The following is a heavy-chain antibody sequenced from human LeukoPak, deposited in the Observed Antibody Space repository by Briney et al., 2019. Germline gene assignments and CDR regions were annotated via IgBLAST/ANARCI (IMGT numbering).Heavy chain of an antibody. Sequence: GESLKISCRASGYSFTNYWIGWVRQMPGKGLEWMGIIYPGDSDTRYSPSFQGQVTISADKSISTTYLRWSSLKASDTAMYYCARPGGYIYGGYVDYWGQGTLVTVSS. V-gene: IGHV5-51*01. CDR2: IYPGDSDT. CDR3: ARPGGYIYGGYVDY. J-gene: IGHJ4*02. CDR1: GYSFTNYW. D-gene: IGHD5-18*01.